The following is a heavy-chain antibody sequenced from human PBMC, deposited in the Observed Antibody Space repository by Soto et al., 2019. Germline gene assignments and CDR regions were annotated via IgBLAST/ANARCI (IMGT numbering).Heavy chain of an antibody. Sequence: EVQLVESGGDLVQPGGSLRLSCAASGFTFSSYWMNWVRQATGKGLVWVSRINSDGSSTSYADSVKGRFTISRDNTKNTLYLQMNSLRAEDTAVYYCARGGVRRARCCVDYYYMDVWAKGPRSPSP. V-gene: IGHV3-74*01. CDR1: GFTFSSYW. CDR3: ARGGVRRARCCVDYYYMDV. J-gene: IGHJ6*03. CDR2: INSDGSST. D-gene: IGHD3-10*01.